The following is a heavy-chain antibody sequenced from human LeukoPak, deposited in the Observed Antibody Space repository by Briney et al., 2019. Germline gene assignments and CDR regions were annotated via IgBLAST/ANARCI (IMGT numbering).Heavy chain of an antibody. D-gene: IGHD3-16*01. Sequence: GASVTVSCKASGGIFSNSGFNWVRQAPGQGLEWMGRVIPLVGTANYAQKFQGRVTITADKSTSTAYMELSSLRSEDTAVYYCAPSRALGAFDIWGQGTMVTVSS. V-gene: IGHV1-69*04. CDR1: GGIFSNSG. CDR3: APSRALGAFDI. J-gene: IGHJ3*02. CDR2: VIPLVGTA.